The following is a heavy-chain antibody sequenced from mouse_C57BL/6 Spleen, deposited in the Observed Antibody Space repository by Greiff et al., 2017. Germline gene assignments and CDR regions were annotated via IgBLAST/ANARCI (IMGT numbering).Heavy chain of an antibody. Sequence: VQLQQPGAELVKPGASVKMSCKASGYTFTSYWINWVKQRPGQGLEWIGDINPGSGSTNYNEKFKSKATLTVDTSSSTAYMQLSSLTSEDSAVYYCGREDSNYGYFDVWGTGTTVTVSS. CDR1: GYTFTSYW. J-gene: IGHJ1*03. D-gene: IGHD2-5*01. CDR2: INPGSGST. CDR3: GREDSNYGYFDV. V-gene: IGHV1-55*01.